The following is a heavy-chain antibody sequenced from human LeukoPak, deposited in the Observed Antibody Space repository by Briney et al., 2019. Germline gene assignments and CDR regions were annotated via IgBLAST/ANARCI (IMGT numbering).Heavy chain of an antibody. D-gene: IGHD4/OR15-4a*01. J-gene: IGHJ4*02. CDR2: TRNKVNSYTT. V-gene: IGHV3-72*01. CDR3: ARSMYGEGRRIIDFDY. Sequence: PGGSLRLSCAASGFTFSDHYIDWVRQAPGKGLEWVARTRNKVNSYTTAYAASVTGRFTVPRDDSSNSVYLQMNSLKIEDTAMYYCARSMYGEGRRIIDFDYWGQGSLLTVSS. CDR1: GFTFSDHY.